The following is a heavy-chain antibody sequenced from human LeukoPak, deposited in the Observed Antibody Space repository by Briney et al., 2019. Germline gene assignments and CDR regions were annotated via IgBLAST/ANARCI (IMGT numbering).Heavy chain of an antibody. CDR3: AASITMFDY. CDR2: IKEDGTVK. D-gene: IGHD3-3*01. Sequence: GGSLRLSCAASGFTFSRYWMSWVRQAPGKGLEWVANIKEDGTVKHYVESVKGRYTISRDNAKNSLFLQMNSLRAEDTAVYYCAASITMFDYWGQGTLVTVSS. V-gene: IGHV3-7*02. CDR1: GFTFSRYW. J-gene: IGHJ4*02.